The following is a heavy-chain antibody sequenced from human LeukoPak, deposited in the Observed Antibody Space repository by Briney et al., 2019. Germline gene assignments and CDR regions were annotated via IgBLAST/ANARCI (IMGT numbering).Heavy chain of an antibody. D-gene: IGHD3-22*01. CDR3: AKLGMVMSPGAIDY. J-gene: IGHJ4*02. V-gene: IGHV3-23*01. CDR2: ISGSGGST. CDR1: GFTFSSYA. Sequence: GGSLRLSCAASGFTFSSYAMSWVRQAPGKGLEWVSAISGSGGSTYYADSVKGRFTISRDNSKNSLYLQMNSLRAEDTAVYYCAKLGMVMSPGAIDYWGQGTLVTVSS.